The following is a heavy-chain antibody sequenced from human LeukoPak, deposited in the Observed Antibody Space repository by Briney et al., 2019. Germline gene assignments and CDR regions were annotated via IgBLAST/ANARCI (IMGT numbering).Heavy chain of an antibody. V-gene: IGHV4-34*01. CDR2: INHSGST. J-gene: IGHJ4*02. D-gene: IGHD3-22*01. CDR3: AIISYDSSGHT. CDR1: GGSFSGYY. Sequence: SETLSLTCAVYGGSFSGYYWSWIRQPPGKGLEWIGEINHSGSTNYNPSLKSRVTISVDTSKNQFSLKLSSVTAADTAVYYCAIISYDSSGHTWGQGTLVTVSS.